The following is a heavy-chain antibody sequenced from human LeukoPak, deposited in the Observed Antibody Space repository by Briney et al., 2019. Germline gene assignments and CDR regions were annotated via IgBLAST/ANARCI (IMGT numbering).Heavy chain of an antibody. J-gene: IGHJ4*02. V-gene: IGHV3-23*01. D-gene: IGHD3-22*01. CDR3: AKGHHYYDQTPFDY. CDR1: GFTFSTFA. CDR2: ISGSGGST. Sequence: PGGSLRLSCAASGFTFSTFAMTWVRQAPGKGLEWVSTISGSGGSTYYADSVKGRFTISRDNSKNTLYLQMNSLSAEDTAVYYCAKGHHYYDQTPFDYWGQGTLVTVSS.